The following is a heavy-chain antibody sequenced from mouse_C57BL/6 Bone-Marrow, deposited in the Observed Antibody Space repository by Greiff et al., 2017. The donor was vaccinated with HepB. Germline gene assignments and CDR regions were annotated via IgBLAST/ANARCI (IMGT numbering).Heavy chain of an antibody. D-gene: IGHD2-13*01. CDR1: GYTFTSYW. CDR2: IDPSDSYT. J-gene: IGHJ3*01. V-gene: IGHV1-50*01. Sequence: VQLQQPGAELVKPGASVKLSCKASGYTFTSYWMQWVKQRPGQGLEWIGEIDPSDSYTNYNQKFKGKATLTVDTSSSTAYMQLSSLTSEDSAVYYCAPFYYGGAWFAYWGQGTLVTVSA. CDR3: APFYYGGAWFAY.